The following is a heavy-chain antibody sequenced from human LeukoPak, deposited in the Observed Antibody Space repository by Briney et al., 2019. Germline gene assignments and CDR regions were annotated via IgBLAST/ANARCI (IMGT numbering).Heavy chain of an antibody. D-gene: IGHD2-2*01. Sequence: GGSLRLSCAASGFTFSSSAMSWVRQAPGKGLEWVSAISNNGGYTYYADSVQGRFTISRDNAKNSLYLQMSSLRAEDTAVYYCASSPPYCSSTNCYANYWGQGTLVTVSS. CDR3: ASSPPYCSSTNCYANY. V-gene: IGHV3-23*01. CDR2: ISNNGGYT. CDR1: GFTFSSSA. J-gene: IGHJ4*02.